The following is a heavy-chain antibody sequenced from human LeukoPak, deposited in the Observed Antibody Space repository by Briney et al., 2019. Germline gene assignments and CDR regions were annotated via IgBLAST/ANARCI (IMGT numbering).Heavy chain of an antibody. CDR3: AREDYDFWSGAFDY. Sequence: PGGSLRLSCAASGFTFSSYAMHWVRQAPGKGLEWVAVISYDGSNKYYADSVKGRFTISRDNSKNTLYLQMNSLRAEDTAVYYCAREDYDFWSGAFDYWGQGTLVTVSS. V-gene: IGHV3-30-3*01. J-gene: IGHJ4*02. CDR2: ISYDGSNK. CDR1: GFTFSSYA. D-gene: IGHD3-3*01.